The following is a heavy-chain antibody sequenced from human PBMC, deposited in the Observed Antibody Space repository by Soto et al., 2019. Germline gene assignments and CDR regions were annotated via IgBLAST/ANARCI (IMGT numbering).Heavy chain of an antibody. CDR2: IIPILGIA. CDR1: GGTFSTYT. CDR3: ASRYDSSDY. J-gene: IGHJ4*02. V-gene: IGHV1-69*02. Sequence: QVQLVQSGAEVKKPGSSVKVSCKAAGGTFSTYTISWVRQAPGQGLEWMGRIIPILGIANYAQKFQGIVTITADKSTRTAYMELGSLRYEATAVYYGASRYDSSDYWGQGTLVNVSS. D-gene: IGHD3-22*01.